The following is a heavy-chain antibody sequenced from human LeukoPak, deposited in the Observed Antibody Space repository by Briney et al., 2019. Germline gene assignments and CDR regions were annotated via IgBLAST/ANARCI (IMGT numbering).Heavy chain of an antibody. V-gene: IGHV4-38-2*02. J-gene: IGHJ5*02. CDR2: IYHSGST. D-gene: IGHD3-9*01. CDR3: ATGRYFDWFPEGWFDP. Sequence: SETLSLTCTASGYSISSGYYWGWIRQPPGKGLEWIGSIYHSGSTYYNPSLKSRVTISVDTSKNQFSLKLSSVTAADTAVYYCATGRYFDWFPEGWFDPWGQGTLVTVSS. CDR1: GYSISSGYY.